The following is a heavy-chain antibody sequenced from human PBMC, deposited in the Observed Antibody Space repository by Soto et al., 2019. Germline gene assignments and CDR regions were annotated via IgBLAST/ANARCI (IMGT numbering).Heavy chain of an antibody. CDR3: ARAPLAGMGLEWLLSRYYYGMDV. Sequence: RASVKVSCKASGYTFTSYAMHWVRQAPGQRLEWMGWINAGNGNTKYSQKFQGRVTITRDTSASTAYMELSSLRSEDTAVYYCARAPLAGMGLEWLLSRYYYGMDVWGQGTTVTVSS. D-gene: IGHD3-3*01. CDR1: GYTFTSYA. J-gene: IGHJ6*02. V-gene: IGHV1-3*01. CDR2: INAGNGNT.